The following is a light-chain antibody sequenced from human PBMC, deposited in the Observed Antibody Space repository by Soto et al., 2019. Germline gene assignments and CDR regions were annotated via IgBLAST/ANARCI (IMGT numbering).Light chain of an antibody. CDR1: QSISSF. J-gene: IGKJ4*01. Sequence: DIQMTQSPSSLSASVGDRVTITCQASQSISSFLNWYQQKPGKAPKLLIYAVSTLQPGVASRFSGSGSGTDFTFTISSLQPEDIATYYCQKYDRPPVTFGGGTKVDIK. V-gene: IGKV1-27*01. CDR2: AVS. CDR3: QKYDRPPVT.